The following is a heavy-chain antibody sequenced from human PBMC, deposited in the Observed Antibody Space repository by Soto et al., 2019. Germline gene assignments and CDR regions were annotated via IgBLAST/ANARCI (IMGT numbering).Heavy chain of an antibody. CDR1: GVSISSGGYS. J-gene: IGHJ5*02. V-gene: IGHV4-30-2*01. CDR3: ARVPSP. CDR2: IYHSGST. Sequence: PSETLSLTCAVSGVSISSGGYSWSWIRQPPGKGLGWIGYIYHSGSTYYNPSLKSRVTISVDRSKNQFSLKLSSVTAADTAVYYCARVPSPWGQGTLVTVSS.